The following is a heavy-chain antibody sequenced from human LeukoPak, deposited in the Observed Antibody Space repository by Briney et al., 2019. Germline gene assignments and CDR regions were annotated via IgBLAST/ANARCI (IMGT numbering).Heavy chain of an antibody. V-gene: IGHV1-69*13. D-gene: IGHD6-13*01. CDR2: IIPIFGTA. Sequence: ASVKVSCMASGGTFSSYAISWVRQAPGQGLEWMGGIIPIFGTANYAQKFQGRVTITADESTSTAYMELSSLRSEDTAVYYCARKDSSSWYFDYWGQGTLVTVSS. CDR3: ARKDSSSWYFDY. CDR1: GGTFSSYA. J-gene: IGHJ4*02.